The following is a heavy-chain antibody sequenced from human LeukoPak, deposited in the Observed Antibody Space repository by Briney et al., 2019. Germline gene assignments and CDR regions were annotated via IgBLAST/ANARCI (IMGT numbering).Heavy chain of an antibody. CDR2: MNPNSGNT. J-gene: IGHJ5*02. D-gene: IGHD4-11*01. CDR3: ARVPRAVTIRGYMWFDP. Sequence: ASVKVSCKASGYTFTSYDINWVRQATGQGLEWMGWMNPNSGNTGYAQKFQGRVTMTRNTSISTAYMELSSLRSEDTAVYYCARVPRAVTIRGYMWFDPWGQGTLVTVSS. CDR1: GYTFTSYD. V-gene: IGHV1-8*01.